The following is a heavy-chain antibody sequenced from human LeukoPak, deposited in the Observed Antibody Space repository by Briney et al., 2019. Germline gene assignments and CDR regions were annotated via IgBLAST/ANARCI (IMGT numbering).Heavy chain of an antibody. CDR3: VSLGATTIYYYGMDV. CDR1: GYTFTDYY. D-gene: IGHD1-26*01. V-gene: IGHV1-2*02. CDR2: INPNSGGT. Sequence: ASVNVSCKASGYTFTDYYLHWVRQAPGQGLDWMGWINPNSGGTNYAQKFQGRVTMTRDTSISTVYMELSRLRSDDTAVYYCVSLGATTIYYYGMDVWGQGTTVSVSS. J-gene: IGHJ6*02.